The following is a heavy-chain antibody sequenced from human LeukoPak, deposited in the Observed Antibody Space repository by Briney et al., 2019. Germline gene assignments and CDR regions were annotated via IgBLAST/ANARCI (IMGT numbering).Heavy chain of an antibody. CDR2: IYYSGST. V-gene: IGHV4-39*07. D-gene: IGHD3-22*01. CDR3: AREGSGDSSGYYPNWFDP. CDR1: GGSISSSSHY. Sequence: SETLSLTCTVSGGSISSSSHYWGWIRQPPGKGLEWIGSIYYSGSTYYNPSLKSRVTISVDTSKNQFSLKLGSVTAADTAVYYCAREGSGDSSGYYPNWFDPWGQGTLVTVSS. J-gene: IGHJ5*02.